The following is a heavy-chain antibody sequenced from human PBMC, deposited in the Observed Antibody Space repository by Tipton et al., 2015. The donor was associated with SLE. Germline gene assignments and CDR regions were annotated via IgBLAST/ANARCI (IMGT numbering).Heavy chain of an antibody. CDR1: GFSVSDNY. CDR3: ARDRVTVAGYYYYGMDV. CDR2: IYSGGST. D-gene: IGHD6-19*01. V-gene: IGHV3-66*01. Sequence: QLVQSGGGLVQPGGTLRLSCAASGFSVSDNYMTWVRQAPGMGLEWVSVIYSGGSTYYADTVRGRFTISRDISKNTLFLQMNSLRAEDTAVYYCARDRVTVAGYYYYGMDVWGQGTTVTVSS. J-gene: IGHJ6*02.